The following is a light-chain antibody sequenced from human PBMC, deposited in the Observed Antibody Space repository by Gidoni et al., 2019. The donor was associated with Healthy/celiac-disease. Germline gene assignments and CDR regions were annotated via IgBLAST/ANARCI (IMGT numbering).Light chain of an antibody. V-gene: IGKV1-5*03. J-gene: IGKJ2*01. Sequence: DIPMTQSPSTLSASVGDRVTITCRASQSISSWLAWHQQQPGKAPKLLIYKASSLESGVPSRFSGSGAGTEFTLTISSLQPDDFATYYCQQYNSYSYTFGQXTKLEIK. CDR3: QQYNSYSYT. CDR1: QSISSW. CDR2: KAS.